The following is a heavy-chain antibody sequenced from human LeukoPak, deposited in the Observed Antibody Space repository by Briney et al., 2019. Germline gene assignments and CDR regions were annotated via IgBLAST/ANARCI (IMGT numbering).Heavy chain of an antibody. CDR3: AREYSSSSGRAFDI. V-gene: IGHV3-48*01. CDR2: ISSSSAAI. CDR1: GFTFSSYS. D-gene: IGHD6-6*01. J-gene: IGHJ3*02. Sequence: GGSLRLSCAASGFTFSSYSMNWVRQAPGKGLEWVSYISSSSAAIYYADSVKGRFTISRDNAKSSLYLQMNSLRAEDTALYYCAREYSSSSGRAFDIWGQGTMVTVSP.